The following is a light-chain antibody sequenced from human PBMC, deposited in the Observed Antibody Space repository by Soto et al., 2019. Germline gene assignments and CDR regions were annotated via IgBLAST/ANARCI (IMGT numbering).Light chain of an antibody. CDR2: AAS. Sequence: DIQMTQSPSSLSASVGDRVTITCRASQSISSYLNWYQQKPGKAPKLLIYAASSLQSGVPSRLSGSGSGTDFTLTISSLQPEDFATYYCQQSYSKRTFGQGTKV. CDR1: QSISSY. CDR3: QQSYSKRT. J-gene: IGKJ1*01. V-gene: IGKV1-39*01.